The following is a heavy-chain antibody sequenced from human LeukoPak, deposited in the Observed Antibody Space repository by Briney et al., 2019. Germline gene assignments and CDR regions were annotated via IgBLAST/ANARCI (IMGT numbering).Heavy chain of an antibody. D-gene: IGHD1-1*01. CDR1: GFAFNTFA. CDR3: ARPSLGTSWYNDFDL. Sequence: GGSLRLSCAASGFAFNTFAMSWVRQAPGKGLEWVSTVYYSGGDTYSADSVKGRFTISRDNAKKSLYLQMNSLRAEDTAVYYCARPSLGTSWYNDFDLWGQGTMVTVSS. V-gene: IGHV3-23*01. CDR2: VYYSGGDT. J-gene: IGHJ3*01.